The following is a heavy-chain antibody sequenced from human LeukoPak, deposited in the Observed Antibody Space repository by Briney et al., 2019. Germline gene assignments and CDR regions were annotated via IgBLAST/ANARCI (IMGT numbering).Heavy chain of an antibody. CDR3: ARDLYCSSTSCPLFDAFDI. Sequence: GGSLRLSCAASGFTFSSYSMNWVRQAPGKGLEWVSSISSSSSYIYYADSVKGRFTISRDNAKNSLYLQMNSLRAEDTAVYYCARDLYCSSTSCPLFDAFDIWGQGTMVTVSS. V-gene: IGHV3-21*01. CDR1: GFTFSSYS. J-gene: IGHJ3*02. D-gene: IGHD2-2*01. CDR2: ISSSSSYI.